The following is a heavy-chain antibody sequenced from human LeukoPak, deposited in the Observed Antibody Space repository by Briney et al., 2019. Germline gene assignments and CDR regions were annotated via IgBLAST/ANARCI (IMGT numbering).Heavy chain of an antibody. D-gene: IGHD3-22*01. CDR2: IKQDGSEK. CDR1: GFIFSSYW. Sequence: GGSLRLSCAASGFIFSSYWMSWVRQAPGKGLEWVANIKQDGSEKYYVDSVKGRFTISRDNAKNSLYLQMNSLRAEDTAVYYCARVTASSGFHWGQGTLVTVPP. V-gene: IGHV3-7*04. J-gene: IGHJ4*02. CDR3: ARVTASSGFH.